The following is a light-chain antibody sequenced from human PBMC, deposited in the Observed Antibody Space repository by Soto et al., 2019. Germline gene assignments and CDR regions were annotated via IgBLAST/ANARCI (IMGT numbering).Light chain of an antibody. CDR3: QQSFT. Sequence: DIQMTQSPSTLSASVGDRVTIPCRASQSISSWLAWYQQKPGKAPKLLIYKASSLESGVPSRFSGSGSGTEVTLTISSLQPDDFATYYCQQSFTFGPGTKVDIK. CDR1: QSISSW. CDR2: KAS. J-gene: IGKJ3*01. V-gene: IGKV1-5*03.